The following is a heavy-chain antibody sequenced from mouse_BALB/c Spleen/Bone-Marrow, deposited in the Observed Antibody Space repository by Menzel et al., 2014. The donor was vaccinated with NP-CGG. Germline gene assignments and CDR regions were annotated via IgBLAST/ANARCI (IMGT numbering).Heavy chain of an antibody. CDR3: TREGDSPFAY. J-gene: IGHJ3*01. V-gene: IGHV1S81*02. D-gene: IGHD2-13*01. CDR1: GYTFTSYY. Sequence: QVQLQQSGAELVKPGASVKLSCKASGYTFTSYYMYWVKRRPGQGLEWIGEINPSNGGTNFNEKFKSKATLTVDKSSSTAYMQLSSLTSDDSAVYYCTREGDSPFAYWGQGTLVTVSA. CDR2: INPSNGGT.